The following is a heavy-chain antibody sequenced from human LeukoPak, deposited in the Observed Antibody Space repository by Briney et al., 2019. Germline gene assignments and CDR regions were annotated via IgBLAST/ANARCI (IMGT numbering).Heavy chain of an antibody. CDR3: ARDHAYAFDI. Sequence: GGSLRLSCAASGFTFGDYNMNWVRQVPGKGLESVSYMSRSGDIIYYADSVEGRFTISRDNAKNSLYLQMNSLRAEDTAVYYCARDHAYAFDIWGQGTLVTVSS. D-gene: IGHD2-2*01. V-gene: IGHV3-48*01. CDR2: MSRSGDII. J-gene: IGHJ3*02. CDR1: GFTFGDYN.